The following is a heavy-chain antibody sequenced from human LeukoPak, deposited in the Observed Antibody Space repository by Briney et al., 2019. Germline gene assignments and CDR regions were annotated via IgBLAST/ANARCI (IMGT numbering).Heavy chain of an antibody. D-gene: IGHD6-13*01. Sequence: GRSLRLSCAASGFTFSSYAMHWVRQAPGKGLEWVAVISYDGSNKYYADSVKGRFTISRDNSKNTLYLQMNSLRAEDTAVYYCARDAGPFDYWGQGTLVTVS. CDR1: GFTFSSYA. CDR3: ARDAGPFDY. J-gene: IGHJ4*02. CDR2: ISYDGSNK. V-gene: IGHV3-30*04.